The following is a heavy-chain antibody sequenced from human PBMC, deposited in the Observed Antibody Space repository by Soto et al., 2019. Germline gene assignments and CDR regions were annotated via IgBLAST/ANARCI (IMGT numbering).Heavy chain of an antibody. D-gene: IGHD4-4*01. CDR2: INPSSGGT. Sequence: VKVSCKASGYPFTGPYIYWVRQAPGQGLEWMGWINPSSGGTEFAEKFQGRVTVTRDTSIRTVFLELNSLTSDDTGVYFCARDFRTYSHGVDVWDQGTAVTVSS. J-gene: IGHJ6*02. V-gene: IGHV1-2*02. CDR3: ARDFRTYSHGVDV. CDR1: GYPFTGPY.